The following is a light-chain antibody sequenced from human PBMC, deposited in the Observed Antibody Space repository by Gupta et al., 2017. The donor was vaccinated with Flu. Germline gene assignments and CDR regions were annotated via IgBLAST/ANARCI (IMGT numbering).Light chain of an antibody. J-gene: IGKJ5*01. CDR3: QQDHSYPIT. CDR2: KAS. CDR1: QSINSW. Sequence: DIQMTQSPSTLSASVGDRVTITCRASQSINSWLAWYQQKPGEAPKLLIHKASDLESGVSSRFGGSGSVTEFTLTVSSLQPDDFASYYCQQDHSYPITFGQGTRLDMK. V-gene: IGKV1-5*03.